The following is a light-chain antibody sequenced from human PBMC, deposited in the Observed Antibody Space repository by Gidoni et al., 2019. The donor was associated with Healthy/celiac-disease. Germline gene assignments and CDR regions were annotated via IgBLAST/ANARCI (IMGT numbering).Light chain of an antibody. CDR3: RQYNNWPPCT. V-gene: IGKV3-15*01. CDR2: GAS. CDR1: QSVSSN. Sequence: ERGMTQYPATLSVSPGERATLSCRASQSVSSNLAWYQQQPGQAASLLIYGASTRATGIPARFSGGGSGTEFTLPISSLQSDDFSVYYCRQYNNWPPCTFXQXTKLEIK. J-gene: IGKJ2*02.